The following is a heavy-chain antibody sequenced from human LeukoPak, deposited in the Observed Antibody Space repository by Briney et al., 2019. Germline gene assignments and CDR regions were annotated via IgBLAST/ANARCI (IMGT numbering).Heavy chain of an antibody. Sequence: PSETLSLTCAVSGYSISSGYYWGWIRPPPGTGLEWIGSIYHSGSTYYNPSLKSRVTISVDTSKNQFSLNLNSVAAADTAVYYCAIHVRSLVPAAIVWFDPWGQGTLVTVSS. V-gene: IGHV4-38-2*01. D-gene: IGHD2-2*02. CDR1: GYSISSGYY. CDR2: IYHSGST. CDR3: AIHVRSLVPAAIVWFDP. J-gene: IGHJ5*02.